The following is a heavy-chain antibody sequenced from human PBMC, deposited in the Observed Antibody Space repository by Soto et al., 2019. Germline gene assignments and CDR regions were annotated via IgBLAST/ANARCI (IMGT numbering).Heavy chain of an antibody. CDR2: IGESGTPT. J-gene: IGHJ6*02. D-gene: IGHD2-2*01. CDR3: ARYIPGVRYYGMDV. Sequence: GGSLRLSCAASGFTFSSYAMKWVRQAPGKGLEWVSLIGESGTPTYYAESVKGRFTISGDNSGNTLFLEMYSLRAEDTAVYYCARYIPGVRYYGMDVWGQGTTVTVSS. V-gene: IGHV3-23*01. CDR1: GFTFSSYA.